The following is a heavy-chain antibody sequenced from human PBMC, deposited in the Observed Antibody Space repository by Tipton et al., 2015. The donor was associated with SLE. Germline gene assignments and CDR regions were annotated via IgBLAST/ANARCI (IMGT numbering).Heavy chain of an antibody. CDR2: IYYSGST. V-gene: IGHV4-59*01. CDR1: GGSISGYY. CDR3: ARRGIAAASGYYGMDV. J-gene: IGHJ6*02. Sequence: TLSLTCTVSGGSISGYYWSWIRQPPGKGLEWIGYIYYSGSTNYNPSLKSRVTISVDTSKNQFSLKLSSVTAADTAVYYCARRGIAAASGYYGMDVWGQGTTVTVSS. D-gene: IGHD6-13*01.